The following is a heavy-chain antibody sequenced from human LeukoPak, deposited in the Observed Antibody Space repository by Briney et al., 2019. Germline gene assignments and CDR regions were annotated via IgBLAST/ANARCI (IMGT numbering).Heavy chain of an antibody. V-gene: IGHV3-23*01. J-gene: IGHJ3*01. CDR3: GRRLPTTWACDV. Sequence: GGSLRLSCAASGFXFSSYAISWVRQAPGKRLKWVSAISGGGGTTYYADSGKGRFTISRDSSKNTVYLQMNSLRVEDTAVYYCGRRLPTTWACDVWGQGIMVTVSS. CDR2: ISGGGGTT. CDR1: GFXFSSYA. D-gene: IGHD4-11*01.